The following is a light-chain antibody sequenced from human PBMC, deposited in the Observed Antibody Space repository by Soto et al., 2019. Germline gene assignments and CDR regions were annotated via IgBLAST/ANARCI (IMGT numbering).Light chain of an antibody. CDR2: GAS. CDR3: QQYGSSPYT. J-gene: IGKJ2*01. CDR1: QSVSSRC. V-gene: IGKV3-20*01. Sequence: EIVLTQSPGTLSLSPGERATLSCRASQSVSSRCLAWYQQKPGQAPRLLMYGASSRATGIPDRFSGTGSGTDFTLSISRLEPEEFAVDYCQQYGSSPYTFGLGTKVDIK.